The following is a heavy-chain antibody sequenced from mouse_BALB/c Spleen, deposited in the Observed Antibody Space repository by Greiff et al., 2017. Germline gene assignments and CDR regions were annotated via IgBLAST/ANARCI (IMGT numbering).Heavy chain of an antibody. CDR1: GYTFTDYE. V-gene: IGHV1-15*01. CDR3: TRETGPYAMDY. CDR2: IDPETGGT. J-gene: IGHJ4*01. Sequence: VQLQQSGAELVRPGASVTLSCKASGYTFTDYEMHWVKQTPVHGLEWIGAIDPETGGTAYNQKFKGKATLTADKSSSTAYMELRSLTSEDSAVYYCTRETGPYAMDYWGQGTSVTVSS.